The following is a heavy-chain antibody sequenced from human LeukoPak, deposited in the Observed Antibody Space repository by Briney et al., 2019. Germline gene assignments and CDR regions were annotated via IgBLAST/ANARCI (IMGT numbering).Heavy chain of an antibody. V-gene: IGHV1-2*02. CDR1: GYTFTGYY. D-gene: IGHD3-3*01. J-gene: IGHJ5*02. CDR2: ISPGSGGT. Sequence: ASVKVSCKASGYTFTGYYIHWVRQAPGQGLELMGWISPGSGGTNYAQKFQGRVTMTGDTSISTAYMELSRLRSDDTAVYYCAREVTIFGVVTAWGQGTLVTVSS. CDR3: AREVTIFGVVTA.